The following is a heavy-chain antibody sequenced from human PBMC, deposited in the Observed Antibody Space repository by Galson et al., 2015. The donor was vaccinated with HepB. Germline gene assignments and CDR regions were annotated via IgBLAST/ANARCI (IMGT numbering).Heavy chain of an antibody. D-gene: IGHD2-2*02. CDR1: GYTFTGYY. CDR2: INPNSGGT. CDR3: ARDLDCSSTSCYTSGGG. Sequence: QSGAEVKKPGASVKVSCKASGYTFTGYYMHWVRQAPGQGLEWMGWINPNSGGTNYAQKFRGRVTMTRDTSISTAYMELSRLRSDDTAVYYCARDLDCSSTSCYTSGGGWGQGTLVTVSS. J-gene: IGHJ4*02. V-gene: IGHV1-2*02.